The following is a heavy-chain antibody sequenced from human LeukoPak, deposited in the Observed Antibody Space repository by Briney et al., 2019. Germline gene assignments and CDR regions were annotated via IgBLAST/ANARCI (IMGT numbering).Heavy chain of an antibody. V-gene: IGHV3-23*01. CDR1: GFTFSSYG. J-gene: IGHJ5*02. CDR2: ISGSGGNI. CDR3: ARDNYSYRLDL. Sequence: GGSLRLSCAASGFTFSSYGMSWVRQAPGKGLEWVSAISGSGGNIFYTDSVKGRFTISRDNSKNTLYLHMNSLRAEDTAIYYCARDNYSYRLDLWGQGTLVTVSS. D-gene: IGHD2-21*01.